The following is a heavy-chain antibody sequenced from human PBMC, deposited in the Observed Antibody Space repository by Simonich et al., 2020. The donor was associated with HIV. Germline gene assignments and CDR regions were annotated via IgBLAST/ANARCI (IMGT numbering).Heavy chain of an antibody. V-gene: IGHV1-18*01. CDR3: ASTSGVWFGEGWYFDL. D-gene: IGHD3-10*01. CDR1: GYSFTTYG. J-gene: IGHJ2*01. CDR2: LSADNGKT. Sequence: QVQLVQSGAEVKKPGASVKVSCKASGYSFTTYGINWVRQAPGQGLEWMGWLSADNGKTNYEQKFQGRVTMTTDTSTSTAYMELRSLRFDDTAVYYCASTSGVWFGEGWYFDLWGRGTLVTVSS.